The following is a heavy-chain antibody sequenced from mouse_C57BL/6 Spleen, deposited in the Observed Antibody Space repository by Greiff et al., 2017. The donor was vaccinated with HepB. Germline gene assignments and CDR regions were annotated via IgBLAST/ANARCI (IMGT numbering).Heavy chain of an antibody. V-gene: IGHV14-2*01. CDR1: GFNIKDYY. CDR3: ARGGYDEGFAY. D-gene: IGHD2-2*01. J-gene: IGHJ3*01. Sequence: VQLQQSGAELVKPGASVKLSCTASGFNIKDYYMHWVKQRTEQGLEWIGRIDPEDGETKYAPTFQGKATITADTSSNTADLQRSSLTSEDTAVYYCARGGYDEGFAYWGQGTLVTVSA. CDR2: IDPEDGET.